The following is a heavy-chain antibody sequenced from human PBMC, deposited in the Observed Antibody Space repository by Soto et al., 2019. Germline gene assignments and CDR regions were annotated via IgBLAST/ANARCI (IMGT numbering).Heavy chain of an antibody. J-gene: IGHJ6*03. V-gene: IGHV4-39*01. CDR1: GGSISSSSYY. CDR3: ARQDGYYYYMDV. CDR2: VYYSGST. Sequence: SETLSLTCTVSGGSISSSSYYWGWIRQPPGKGMEWIGSVYYSGSTYYNPSLRSRVTISVDTSKNQFSLKLRSVTAADTAVYYCARQDGYYYYMDVWGKGTTVTVSS.